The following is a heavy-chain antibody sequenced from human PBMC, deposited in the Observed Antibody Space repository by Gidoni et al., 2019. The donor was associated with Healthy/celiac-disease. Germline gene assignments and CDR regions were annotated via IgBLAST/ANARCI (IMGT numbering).Heavy chain of an antibody. CDR2: IKSKTDGGTT. D-gene: IGHD2-15*01. Sequence: EVQLVESGGGMVKPGGSLRLSCAAPAFTFSYAWMRWVRQAPGKGLEWVGRIKSKTDGGTTDYAAPVKGRFTIARDDSKNTLYLQMNSLKTEDTAVFYCTTLLHCSGGSCYSDWGQGTLVTVSS. CDR3: TTLLHCSGGSCYSD. V-gene: IGHV3-15*01. CDR1: AFTFSYAW. J-gene: IGHJ4*02.